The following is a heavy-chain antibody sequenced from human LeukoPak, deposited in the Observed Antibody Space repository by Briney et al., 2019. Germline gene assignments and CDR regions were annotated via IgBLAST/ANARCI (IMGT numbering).Heavy chain of an antibody. CDR2: INAGNGNT. CDR3: ARGSSSSWPFDY. J-gene: IGHJ4*02. V-gene: IGHV1-3*01. CDR1: GYTFTSYA. D-gene: IGHD6-13*01. Sequence: ASVKVSCKASGYTFTSYAVHWVRQAPGQRLEWMGWINAGNGNTKYSQKFQGRVTITRDTSASTAYMELSSLRSEDTAVYYCARGSSSSWPFDYWGQGTLVTVSS.